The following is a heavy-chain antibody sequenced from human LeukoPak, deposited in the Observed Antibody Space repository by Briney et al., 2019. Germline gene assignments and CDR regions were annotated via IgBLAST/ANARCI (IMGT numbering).Heavy chain of an antibody. CDR3: ARDTGTGTTLYYYYMDV. V-gene: IGHV3-23*01. CDR1: GFTFSSYA. D-gene: IGHD1-1*01. Sequence: GGSLGLSCAVSGFTFSSYAMSWVRQSPGKGLEWVSGISGNGDNTYYADSVKGRFTISRDNSKNTLYLQMNSLRAEDTAVYFCARDTGTGTTLYYYYMDVWGKGTTVTVSS. J-gene: IGHJ6*03. CDR2: ISGNGDNT.